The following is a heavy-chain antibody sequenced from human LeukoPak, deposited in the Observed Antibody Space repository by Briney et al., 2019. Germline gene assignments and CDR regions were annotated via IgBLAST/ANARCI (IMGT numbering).Heavy chain of an antibody. Sequence: SETLSLTCAVYGGSFSGHYWSWIRQPPGKGLEWIGEINHSGSTNYNPSLKSRVTISVDTSKNQFSLKLSSVTAADTAVYYCARGRYSSSWSNYYYYYGMDVWGQGTTVTVSS. D-gene: IGHD6-13*01. V-gene: IGHV4-34*01. CDR3: ARGRYSSSWSNYYYYYGMDV. J-gene: IGHJ6*02. CDR1: GGSFSGHY. CDR2: INHSGST.